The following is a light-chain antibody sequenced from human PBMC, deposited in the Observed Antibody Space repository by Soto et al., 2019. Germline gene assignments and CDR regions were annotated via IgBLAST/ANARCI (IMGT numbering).Light chain of an antibody. V-gene: IGKV3-11*01. J-gene: IGKJ1*01. CDR1: QSVSSY. CDR3: LQEYNLPRT. CDR2: DAS. Sequence: EIVCTQSPATLSLSPGERAPLSCRASQSVSSYLAWYQKKPGQAPSLLIYDASNRATGIPARFSGSESGTLLTLTISSLDPEDGETYVCLQEYNLPRTFGQGTKVDI.